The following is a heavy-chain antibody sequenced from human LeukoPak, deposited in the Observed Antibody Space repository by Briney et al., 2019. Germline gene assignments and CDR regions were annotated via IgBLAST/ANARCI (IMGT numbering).Heavy chain of an antibody. J-gene: IGHJ5*02. D-gene: IGHD3-10*01. V-gene: IGHV3-23*01. CDR3: AKVDYYGSGSPPAGFDP. CDR2: ISGSGGST. Sequence: GGTLRLSCAASGFTFSSYGMSWVRQAPGKGLEWVSAISGSGGSTYYADSVKGRFTISRDNSKNTLYLQMNSLRAEDTAVYYCAKVDYYGSGSPPAGFDPWGQGTLVTVSS. CDR1: GFTFSSYG.